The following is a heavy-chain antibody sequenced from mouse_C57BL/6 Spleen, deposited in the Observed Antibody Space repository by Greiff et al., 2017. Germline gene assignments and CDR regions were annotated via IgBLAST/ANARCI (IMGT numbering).Heavy chain of an antibody. D-gene: IGHD1-1*01. V-gene: IGHV1-20*01. Sequence: EVQLHQSGPELVKPGDSVKISCKASGYSFTGYFMNWVMQSYGQSLEWIGRINPYNGDTFYNQKFKGKATLTVDKSSSTAHVELRGLTSEDSAVYYGARGYYGGSLSWFAYWGQGTLVTVSA. CDR1: GYSFTGYF. J-gene: IGHJ3*01. CDR3: ARGYYGGSLSWFAY. CDR2: INPYNGDT.